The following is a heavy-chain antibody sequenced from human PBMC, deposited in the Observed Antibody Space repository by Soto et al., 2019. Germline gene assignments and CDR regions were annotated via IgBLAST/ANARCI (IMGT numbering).Heavy chain of an antibody. CDR3: ARDMYSNTWYVWDY. J-gene: IGHJ4*02. Sequence: GGSLRLSCAASGFTFSTYAMHWVRQAPGMALEWVAVISYDGSNKYYADSVKGRFTTSRDNSKNTLYVQMNSLRAEDTAVYYCARDMYSNTWYVWDYWGQGTLVTVSS. CDR2: ISYDGSNK. D-gene: IGHD6-13*01. V-gene: IGHV3-30-3*01. CDR1: GFTFSTYA.